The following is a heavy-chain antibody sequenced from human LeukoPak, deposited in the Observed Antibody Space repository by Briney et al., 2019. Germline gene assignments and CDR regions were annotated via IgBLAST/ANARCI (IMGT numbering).Heavy chain of an antibody. CDR2: IYHSGGT. J-gene: IGHJ4*02. D-gene: IGHD5-24*01. V-gene: IGHV4-38-2*01. CDR1: GYSISGGYY. CDR3: ARGGLQPTV. Sequence: SETLSLTCAVSGYSISGGYYWGWIRQPPGKGLEWIGSIYHSGGTYYNPSLKSRVTISVDTSKNQFSLKLSSVTAADTAVYYCARGGLQPTVWGQGTLVTVSS.